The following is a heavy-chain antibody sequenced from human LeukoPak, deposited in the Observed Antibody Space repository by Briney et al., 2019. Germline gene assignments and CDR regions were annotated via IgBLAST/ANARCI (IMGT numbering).Heavy chain of an antibody. CDR1: GYTFTDYY. V-gene: IGHV1-2*02. Sequence: GASVKVSCKASGYTFTDYYIHWVRQAPGQGLEWMGWVNPHSGGTNYAQKFQGRVTMTRDTSISTAYMELSRLRSDDTAIYYCARGAGGYSYGFDFWGQGTLVTVSS. J-gene: IGHJ4*02. D-gene: IGHD5-18*01. CDR2: VNPHSGGT. CDR3: ARGAGGYSYGFDF.